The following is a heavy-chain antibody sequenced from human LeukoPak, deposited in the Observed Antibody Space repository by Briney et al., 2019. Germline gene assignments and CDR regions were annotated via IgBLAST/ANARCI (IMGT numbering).Heavy chain of an antibody. CDR2: ISSSSDII. J-gene: IGHJ4*02. CDR3: VRGDNRAC. D-gene: IGHD1-1*01. CDR1: GFIFSTYT. Sequence: PGGSLRLSCAASGFIFSTYTMNWVRQAPGRGPEYVSSISSSSDIIHYAESVKGRFTMSRDNAQNSLFLQMNSLRAEDTALYYCVRGDNRACWGQGTLVTVSS. V-gene: IGHV3-21*01.